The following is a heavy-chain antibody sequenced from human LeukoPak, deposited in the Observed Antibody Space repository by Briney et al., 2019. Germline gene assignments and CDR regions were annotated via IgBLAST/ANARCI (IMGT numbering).Heavy chain of an antibody. Sequence: SGTLSLTCTVSGGTISSSSYYWGWIRQPPGKGLEWIGSIYYSGRTYYNPSLKSRVTISVDTSKNQFSLKLSSVTAADTAVYYCARQETTTEITMIVVVINNWFDPWGQGTLVTVSS. CDR3: ARQETTTEITMIVVVINNWFDP. J-gene: IGHJ5*02. CDR2: IYYSGRT. D-gene: IGHD3-22*01. CDR1: GGTISSSSYY. V-gene: IGHV4-39*01.